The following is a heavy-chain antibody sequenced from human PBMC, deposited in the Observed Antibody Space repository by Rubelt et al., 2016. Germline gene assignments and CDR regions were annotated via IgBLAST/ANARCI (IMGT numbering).Heavy chain of an antibody. J-gene: IGHJ2*01. Sequence: AMHWVRQAPGKGLEWVAVISYDGSNKYYADSVKGRFTISRDNSKNTLYLQMNSLRAEDTAVYYCARVGSSRVDWYFDLWGRGTLVTVSS. CDR2: ISYDGSNK. CDR1: A. D-gene: IGHD6-13*01. CDR3: ARVGSSRVDWYFDL. V-gene: IGHV3-30*04.